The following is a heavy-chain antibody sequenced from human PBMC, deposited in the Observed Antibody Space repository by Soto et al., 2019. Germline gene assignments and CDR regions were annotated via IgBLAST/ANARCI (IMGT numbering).Heavy chain of an antibody. V-gene: IGHV1-69*01. J-gene: IGHJ4*02. CDR1: GGTFSSYA. Sequence: QVQLVQSGAEVKKPGSSVKVSRKASGGTFSSYAISWVRQAPGQGLEWMGGIIPIFGTANYAQKFQGRVTITADESTSTAYMELSSLRSEDTAVYYCARAISSSSWAYYFDYWGQGTLVTVSS. CDR2: IIPIFGTA. D-gene: IGHD6-6*01. CDR3: ARAISSSSWAYYFDY.